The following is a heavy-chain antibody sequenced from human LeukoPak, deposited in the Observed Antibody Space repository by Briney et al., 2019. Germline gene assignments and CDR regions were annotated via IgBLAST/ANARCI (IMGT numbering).Heavy chain of an antibody. CDR2: IYTSGST. Sequence: SETLSLTCTVSGDSISSYYWSWIRQPAAKGLEWIGRIYTSGSTNCNPSLKSRVTMSVDTSKNQFSLKLSCVTAADTAVYYCARVKPRDYVWGSYRRVDAFDIWGQGTLVTVSS. CDR3: ARVKPRDYVWGSYRRVDAFDI. D-gene: IGHD3-16*02. J-gene: IGHJ4*02. V-gene: IGHV4-4*07. CDR1: GDSISSYY.